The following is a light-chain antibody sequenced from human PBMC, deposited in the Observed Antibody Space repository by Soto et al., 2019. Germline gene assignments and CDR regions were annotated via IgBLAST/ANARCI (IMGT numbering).Light chain of an antibody. Sequence: DIVVTQSPHSLPVTPGEPASISCRSSQSLLHSNGNTYLDWYLQKPGQSPQLLIYLGSNRASGVPDRFSGSGSGTDYTLRISRVEAEDVGVYYCMQVLQNPLTFDGGTKVEI. V-gene: IGKV2-28*01. CDR1: QSLLHSNGNTY. CDR2: LGS. CDR3: MQVLQNPLT. J-gene: IGKJ4*01.